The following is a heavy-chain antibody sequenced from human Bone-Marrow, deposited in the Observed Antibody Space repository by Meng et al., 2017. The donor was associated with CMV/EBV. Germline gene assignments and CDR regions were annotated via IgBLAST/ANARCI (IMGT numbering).Heavy chain of an antibody. D-gene: IGHD6-6*01. CDR1: GYTFTGYP. CDR3: AKRGYSSSSWFDS. V-gene: IGHV1-2*02. J-gene: IGHJ5*01. CDR2: VHPRGGS. Sequence: ASVKVSCKASGYTFTGYPIHWVRQASGQGLEWMGWVHPRGGSNLAQKFQGRVTMTTDTSITTAYMELRSLKFDDTAIYFCAKRGYSSSSWFDSWGQGTLVTVSS.